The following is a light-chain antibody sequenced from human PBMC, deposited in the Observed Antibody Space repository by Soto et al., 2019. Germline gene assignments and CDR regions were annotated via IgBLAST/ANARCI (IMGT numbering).Light chain of an antibody. CDR2: DAS. J-gene: IGKJ5*01. CDR1: QSVRSY. Sequence: DILMTQSPVTLSVSPGDRATLSCRASQSVRSYLAWYQEKPGQAPRLLIYDASSRASGVPARFSGSGSGTDFTLTISSLEPEDFAVYYCQQRNNWPPITFGQGTRLEI. V-gene: IGKV3-11*01. CDR3: QQRNNWPPIT.